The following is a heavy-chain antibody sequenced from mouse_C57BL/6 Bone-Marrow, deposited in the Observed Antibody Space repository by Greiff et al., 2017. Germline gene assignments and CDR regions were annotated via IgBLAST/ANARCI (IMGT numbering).Heavy chain of an antibody. D-gene: IGHD2-1*01. Sequence: QVQLQQPGAELVRPGSSVKLSCKASGYTFTSYWMHWVKQRPIQGLEWIGNIDPSDSATHYNQKFKDKATLTVDKSSSTAYMQLSSLTSEDSAVYYCAGNDYWGQGTTLTVSS. CDR1: GYTFTSYW. J-gene: IGHJ2*01. CDR2: IDPSDSAT. V-gene: IGHV1-52*01. CDR3: AGNDY.